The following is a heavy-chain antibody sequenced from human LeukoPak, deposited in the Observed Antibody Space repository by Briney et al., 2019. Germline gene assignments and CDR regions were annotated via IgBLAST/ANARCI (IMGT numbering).Heavy chain of an antibody. CDR1: GGSISSGSYY. CDR3: AREVDTAMVSETYYFDY. J-gene: IGHJ4*02. CDR2: IYTSGST. Sequence: PSETLSLTCTVSGGSISSGSYYWSWIRQPAGKGLEWIGRIYTSGSTNYNPSLKSRVTISVDTSKNLFSLKLGSVTAADTAFYYCAREVDTAMVSETYYFDYWGQGTLVTVSS. D-gene: IGHD5-18*01. V-gene: IGHV4-61*02.